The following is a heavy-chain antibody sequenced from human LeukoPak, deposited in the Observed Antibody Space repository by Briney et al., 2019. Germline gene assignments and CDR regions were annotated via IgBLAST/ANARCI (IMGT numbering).Heavy chain of an antibody. CDR2: ISSNGSTI. V-gene: IGHV3-11*01. D-gene: IGHD3-10*01. CDR1: GFTFSDYY. J-gene: IGHJ4*02. CDR3: ARVDNYYGSGSYDY. Sequence: GGSLRLSCAASGFTFSDYYMSWIRQAPGKGLEWVPYISSNGSTIYYADSVKGRFTISRDNAKNSLYLQMNSLRAEDTAVYYCARVDNYYGSGSYDYWGQGTLVTVSS.